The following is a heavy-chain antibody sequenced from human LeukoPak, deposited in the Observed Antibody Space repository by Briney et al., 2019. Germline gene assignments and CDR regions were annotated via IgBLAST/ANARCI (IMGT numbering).Heavy chain of an antibody. CDR3: ADGGSYNAFDI. V-gene: IGHV4-38-2*01. J-gene: IGHJ3*02. Sequence: SETLSLTCAVSGYSISSGYYWGWIRQPPGKGLEWIGSIYHSGSTYYNPSLKSRVTISVDTSKNQFSPKLSSVTAADTAVYYCADGGSYNAFDIWGQGTMVTVSS. CDR2: IYHSGST. D-gene: IGHD1-26*01. CDR1: GYSISSGYY.